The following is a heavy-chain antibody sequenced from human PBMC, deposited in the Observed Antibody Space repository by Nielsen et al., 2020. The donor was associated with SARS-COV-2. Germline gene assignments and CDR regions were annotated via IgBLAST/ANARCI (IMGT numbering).Heavy chain of an antibody. CDR3: ARGGSYFDY. V-gene: IGHV4-30-4*01. Sequence: SETLSLTCTVSGGSISSGDYYWTWIRQPPGKGLEYIGYISYTGNTYSDPSLKSRVTISRDTSKNQLSLKLTSVTAADTAVYYRARGGSYFDYWGQGTLVTVSS. D-gene: IGHD3-16*01. CDR2: ISYTGNT. J-gene: IGHJ4*02. CDR1: GGSISSGDYY.